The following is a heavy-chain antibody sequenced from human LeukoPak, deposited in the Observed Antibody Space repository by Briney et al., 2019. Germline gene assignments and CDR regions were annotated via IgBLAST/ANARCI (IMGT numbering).Heavy chain of an antibody. Sequence: GGSLRLSCAASGFTFSSYSMNWVRRAPGKGLEWVSYISSSSSTIYYADSVKGRFTISRDNAKNSLYLQMNSLRAEDTAVYYCARVRARNYYYYGMDVWGQGTTVTVSS. CDR1: GFTFSSYS. V-gene: IGHV3-48*04. D-gene: IGHD5-12*01. CDR2: ISSSSSTI. CDR3: ARVRARNYYYYGMDV. J-gene: IGHJ6*02.